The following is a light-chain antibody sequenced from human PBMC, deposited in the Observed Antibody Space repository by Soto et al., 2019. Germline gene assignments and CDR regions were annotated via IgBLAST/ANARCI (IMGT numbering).Light chain of an antibody. V-gene: IGKV3-20*01. Sequence: LTHSPCTLALSQDERATLSCRASQTVRNNYLAWYQQKPGQAPKLLIYDASSRATGIPDRFSGGGSGTDFILTISRLEPEDFAVYYCQQFSSYPLTFGGGSIV. CDR2: DAS. CDR1: QTVRNNY. J-gene: IGKJ4*01. CDR3: QQFSSYPLT.